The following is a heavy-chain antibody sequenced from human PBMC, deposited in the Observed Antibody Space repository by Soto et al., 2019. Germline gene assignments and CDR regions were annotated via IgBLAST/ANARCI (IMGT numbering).Heavy chain of an antibody. Sequence: GGSLRLSCAASGFTFSSYGMHWVRQAPGKGLEWVAVIWYDGSNKYYADSVKGRFTISRDNSKNTLYLQMNSLRAEDTAVYYCARDGGTTVTITYYYGMDVWGQGTTVTVSS. J-gene: IGHJ6*02. V-gene: IGHV3-33*01. D-gene: IGHD4-17*01. CDR2: IWYDGSNK. CDR3: ARDGGTTVTITYYYGMDV. CDR1: GFTFSSYG.